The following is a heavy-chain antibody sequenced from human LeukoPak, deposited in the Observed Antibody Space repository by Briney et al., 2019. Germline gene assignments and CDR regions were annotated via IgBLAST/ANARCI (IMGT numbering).Heavy chain of an antibody. CDR1: GFTFSSYS. J-gene: IGHJ5*02. V-gene: IGHV3-21*01. D-gene: IGHD2-8*02. CDR2: ISSSSNYI. Sequence: GGSLRLSCAASGFTFSSYSMNWVRQAPGKGLEWVSSISSSSNYIYYADSVKGRFTISRDNAKNSLYLQMNGLRAEDTAVYYCARDTGGRGWFDPWGQGTLVTVSS. CDR3: ARDTGGRGWFDP.